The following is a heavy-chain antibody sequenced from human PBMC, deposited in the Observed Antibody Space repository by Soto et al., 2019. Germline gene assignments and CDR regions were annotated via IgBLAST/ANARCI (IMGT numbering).Heavy chain of an antibody. CDR1: GLTFSGYW. V-gene: IGHV3-7*01. J-gene: IGHJ3*01. D-gene: IGHD3-16*01. CDR3: VRDQLFFYDFSGRPVNGFDL. CDR2: IKQDGNEK. Sequence: GGSLSLSGAVAGLTFSGYWLSWDRETPTKAREGVANIKQDGNEKYYVDSVKGRFTISRDNAENSLFLQMNSLGAEDTALYYCVRDQLFFYDFSGRPVNGFDLWGQGTMVTVSS.